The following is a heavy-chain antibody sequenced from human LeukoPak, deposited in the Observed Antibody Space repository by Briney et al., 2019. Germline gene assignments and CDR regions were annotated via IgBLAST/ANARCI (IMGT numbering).Heavy chain of an antibody. CDR2: IWYDGSNK. CDR1: GFTFSSYG. Sequence: GGSLRLSCAASGFTFSSYGMHWVRQAPGKGLEWVAVIWYDGSNKYYADSVKGRFTISRDNSKNTLYLQMNSLRAEDTAVYYCAGSGSYFELLFDIWGQGTMVTVSS. D-gene: IGHD1-26*01. J-gene: IGHJ3*02. CDR3: AGSGSYFELLFDI. V-gene: IGHV3-33*01.